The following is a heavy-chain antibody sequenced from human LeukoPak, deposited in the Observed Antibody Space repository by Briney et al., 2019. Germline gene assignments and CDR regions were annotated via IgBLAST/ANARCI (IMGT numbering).Heavy chain of an antibody. CDR3: AIGWPIEP. CDR1: GDSISSYY. Sequence: SETLSLTCSVSGDSISSYYSSWIRQSPGKGLEWIGYIYYSGSPNYNPSLTSRVTISVDTSKNQFSLKLRSVTAADTAVYYCAIGWPIEPWGQGTLVTVSS. J-gene: IGHJ5*02. D-gene: IGHD6-19*01. V-gene: IGHV4-59*08. CDR2: IYYSGSP.